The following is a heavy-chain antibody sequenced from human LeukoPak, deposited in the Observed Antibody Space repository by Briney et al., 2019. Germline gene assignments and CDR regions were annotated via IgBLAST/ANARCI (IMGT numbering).Heavy chain of an antibody. V-gene: IGHV1-69*04. D-gene: IGHD3-22*01. CDR3: ARSRLDYYYDSSIYYFDY. J-gene: IGHJ4*02. CDR2: IIPILGIA. CDR1: GGTFSSYA. Sequence: EASVKVSCKASGGTFSSYAISWVRQAPGQGLEWMGRIIPILGIANYAQKFQGRVTITADKSTSTAYMELSSLRSEDTAVYYCARSRLDYYYDSSIYYFDYWGQGVLVTVSS.